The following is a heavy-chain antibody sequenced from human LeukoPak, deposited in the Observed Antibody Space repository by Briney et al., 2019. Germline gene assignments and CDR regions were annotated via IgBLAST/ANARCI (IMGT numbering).Heavy chain of an antibody. V-gene: IGHV5-51*01. CDR2: IYPGDSDT. J-gene: IGHJ6*03. Sequence: PGESLKISCKGSGYSFTSYWIGWVRQMPGKGLEWMGIIYPGDSDTRYSPSFQGQVTISADKSISTAYLQWSSLKASDTAMYYCATGRLKLRNYYYYYMDVWGKGTTVTVSS. CDR1: GYSFTSYW. CDR3: ATGRLKLRNYYYYYMDV. D-gene: IGHD1-7*01.